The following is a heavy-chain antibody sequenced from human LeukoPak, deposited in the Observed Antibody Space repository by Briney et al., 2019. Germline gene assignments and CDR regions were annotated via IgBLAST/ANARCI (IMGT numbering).Heavy chain of an antibody. CDR1: GFTFSPYW. Sequence: PGGSLRLSCAASGFTFSPYWMHWVRPPPGKGLVWVSRINGDGSTTTYADSVKGRFTISRDNAKNTLYLQMNSLTAEDTAVYYCARSMVPLFEDWGQGTLVTVSS. V-gene: IGHV3-74*01. J-gene: IGHJ4*02. CDR3: ARSMVPLFED. CDR2: INGDGSTT. D-gene: IGHD4/OR15-4a*01.